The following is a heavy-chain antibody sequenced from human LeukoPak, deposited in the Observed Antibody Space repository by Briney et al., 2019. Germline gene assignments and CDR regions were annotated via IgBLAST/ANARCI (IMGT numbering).Heavy chain of an antibody. D-gene: IGHD1-14*01. CDR3: AAGPIDQPAHAFDI. J-gene: IGHJ3*02. Sequence: GGSLRLSCAASGFTFSSYGMHWVRQAPGKGLEWVAVISYDGSNKYYADSVKGRFTISRDNSKNTLYLQMNSLRAEDTAVYYCAAGPIDQPAHAFDIWGQGTMVTVSS. V-gene: IGHV3-30*03. CDR2: ISYDGSNK. CDR1: GFTFSSYG.